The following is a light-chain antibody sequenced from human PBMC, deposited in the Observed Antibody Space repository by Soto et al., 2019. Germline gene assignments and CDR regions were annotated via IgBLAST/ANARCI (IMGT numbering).Light chain of an antibody. CDR1: QSISSY. J-gene: IGKJ1*01. Sequence: DIQMTQSPSSLSASLGDRFTITCRASQSISSYLNWYQQKPGKAPKLLIYAASSLQSGVPSRFSGSGSGTDFTLTISSLQPEDFATYYCQQSYSTPWTFGQGTKVDI. V-gene: IGKV1-39*01. CDR3: QQSYSTPWT. CDR2: AAS.